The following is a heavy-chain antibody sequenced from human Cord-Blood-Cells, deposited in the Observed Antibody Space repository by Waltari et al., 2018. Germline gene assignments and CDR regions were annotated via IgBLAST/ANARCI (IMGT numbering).Heavy chain of an antibody. V-gene: IGHV4-31*03. J-gene: IGHJ4*02. CDR1: GGSISSGGYY. D-gene: IGHD3-22*01. CDR3: ARDSDDSSGYYYDY. Sequence: QVQLQESGPGLVKPSQTLSLTCTFSGGSISSGGYYWSWIRQHPGKGLEWIGYIYYSGGTYYNPSLKSRVTISVDTSKNQFSLKLSSVTAADTAVYYCARDSDDSSGYYYDYWGQGTLVTVSS. CDR2: IYYSGGT.